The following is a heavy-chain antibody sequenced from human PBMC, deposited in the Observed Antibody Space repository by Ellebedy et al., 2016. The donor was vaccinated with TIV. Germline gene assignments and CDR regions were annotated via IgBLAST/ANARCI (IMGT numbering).Heavy chain of an antibody. J-gene: IGHJ3*02. CDR1: GFTFSSYA. CDR3: ARARGDNGRGWDAFDI. D-gene: IGHD1-26*01. Sequence: SLKISCAASGFTFSSYAMSWVRQAPGKGLEWVSGIHWNSGTVGYADSVKGRFTISRDNAKKSLFLQMNSLRVEDMALYYCARARGDNGRGWDAFDIWGQGTTVTVSS. CDR2: IHWNSGTV. V-gene: IGHV3-9*03.